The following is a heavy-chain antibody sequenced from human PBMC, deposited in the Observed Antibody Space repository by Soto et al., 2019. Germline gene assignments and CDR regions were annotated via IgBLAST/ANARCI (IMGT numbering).Heavy chain of an antibody. CDR3: ARPFGGRYCSSTSCYWPHRFDP. J-gene: IGHJ5*02. CDR2: INPNSGGT. Sequence: ASVKVSCKASGYTFTVYYMHCVRQAPLQWLDWMGWINPNSGGTNYAQKFQGRVTMTRDTSISTAYMELSRLRSDDTAVYYCARPFGGRYCSSTSCYWPHRFDPWGQGTLVTVSS. V-gene: IGHV1-2*02. D-gene: IGHD2-2*01. CDR1: GYTFTVYY.